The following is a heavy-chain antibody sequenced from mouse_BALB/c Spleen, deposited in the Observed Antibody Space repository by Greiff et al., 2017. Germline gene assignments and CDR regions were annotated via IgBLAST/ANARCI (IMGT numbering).Heavy chain of an antibody. CDR1: GYTFTNYW. CDR3: ARGYYDYAHYAMDY. CDR2: IYPGGGYT. J-gene: IGHJ4*01. V-gene: IGHV1-63*02. D-gene: IGHD2-4*01. Sequence: QVQLQQSGAELVRPGTSVKISCKASGYTFTNYWLGWVKQRPGHGLEWIGDIYPGGGYTNYNEKFKGKATLTADTSSSTAYMQLSSLTSEDSAVYFCARGYYDYAHYAMDYWGQGTSVTVSS.